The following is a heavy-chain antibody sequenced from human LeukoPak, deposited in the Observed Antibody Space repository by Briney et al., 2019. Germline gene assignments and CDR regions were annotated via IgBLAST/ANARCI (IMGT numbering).Heavy chain of an antibody. D-gene: IGHD6-19*01. Sequence: GGSLRLSCAASGFTFSSYSMNWVRQAPGKGLEWVSSISSSSSYIYYADSVKGRFTISRDNAKNSLSLQMNSLRAEDTAVYYCARDGWGIAVAGTGIGTAFDIWGQGTMVTVSS. J-gene: IGHJ3*02. CDR3: ARDGWGIAVAGTGIGTAFDI. CDR1: GFTFSSYS. V-gene: IGHV3-21*01. CDR2: ISSSSSYI.